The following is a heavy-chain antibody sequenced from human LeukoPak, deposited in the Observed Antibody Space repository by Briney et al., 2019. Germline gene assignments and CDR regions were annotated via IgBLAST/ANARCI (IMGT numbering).Heavy chain of an antibody. J-gene: IGHJ4*02. CDR3: AKGLWFGELDY. V-gene: IGHV3-30*18. CDR2: ISYDGSNK. D-gene: IGHD3-10*01. CDR1: GFTFSSYG. Sequence: GRSLRLSCAASGFTFSSYGMHWVRQAPGKGLEWVAVISYDGSNKYYADSVKGRFTISRDNSKNTLYLQMNSLRAEDTAVYYCAKGLWFGELDYWGQGTLVTVSS.